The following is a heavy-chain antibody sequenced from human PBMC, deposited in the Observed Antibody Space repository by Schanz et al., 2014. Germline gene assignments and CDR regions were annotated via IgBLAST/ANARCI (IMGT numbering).Heavy chain of an antibody. V-gene: IGHV3-48*01. Sequence: EVQLVESGGGLAQPGGSLRLSCAASGITFSGYSMNWVRQAPGKGLEWVSYISGSSSTKYYADSVKGRFTISRDNSNNTVFLQMNSLRAEDTAVYYCAKAGSGWSTAGYYYWGQGTLVAVSS. D-gene: IGHD6-19*01. CDR3: AKAGSGWSTAGYYY. CDR2: ISGSSSTK. J-gene: IGHJ4*02. CDR1: GITFSGYS.